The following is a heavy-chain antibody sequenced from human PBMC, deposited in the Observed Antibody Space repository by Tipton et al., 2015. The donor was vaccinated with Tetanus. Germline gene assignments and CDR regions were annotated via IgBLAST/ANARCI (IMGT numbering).Heavy chain of an antibody. CDR3: ARGRGGAPWYPLDN. CDR2: IKKDSFSNNFMT. J-gene: IGHJ4*02. D-gene: IGHD2-21*01. CDR1: GGTFRTYA. V-gene: IGHV1-69*09. Sequence: QLVQSGAEVKKPGSSVKVSCKAAGGTFRTYAFGWVRQAPGQGLEWMGWIKKDSFSNNFMTQSAQNFQDRVTMTSDTATSTDYLELRSLRSEDTALYYCARGRGGAPWYPLDNWGQGTLVTVSS.